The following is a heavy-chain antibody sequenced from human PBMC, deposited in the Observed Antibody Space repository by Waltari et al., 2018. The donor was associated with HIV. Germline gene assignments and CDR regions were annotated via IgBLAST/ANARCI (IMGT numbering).Heavy chain of an antibody. Sequence: QVQLVQSGAEVKKPGASVKVSCTASGYTFTGYYMHWVRQAPGQGLEWMGWINPNSGGTNYAQKFQGRVTMTRDTSISTAYMELSRLRSDDTAVYYCARDQYYDSSGPRGGFDPWGQGTLVTVSS. CDR1: GYTFTGYY. D-gene: IGHD3-22*01. CDR3: ARDQYYDSSGPRGGFDP. V-gene: IGHV1-2*02. J-gene: IGHJ5*02. CDR2: INPNSGGT.